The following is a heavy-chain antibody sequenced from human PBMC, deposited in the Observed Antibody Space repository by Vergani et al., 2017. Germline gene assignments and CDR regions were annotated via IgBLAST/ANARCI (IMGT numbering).Heavy chain of an antibody. CDR1: GYTFTDYF. CDR3: ARALTVNWFDP. Sequence: QVQLVQSGAEVQKPGASVKVSCKASGYTFTDYFIHWVRQAPGQGLEWMGWSNPNSGGTKYAQNFQGRLTMARDTSISTAYMELSRLRSDDTAVYYCARALTVNWFDPWGQGTLVTVSS. V-gene: IGHV1-2*02. D-gene: IGHD4-11*01. J-gene: IGHJ5*02. CDR2: SNPNSGGT.